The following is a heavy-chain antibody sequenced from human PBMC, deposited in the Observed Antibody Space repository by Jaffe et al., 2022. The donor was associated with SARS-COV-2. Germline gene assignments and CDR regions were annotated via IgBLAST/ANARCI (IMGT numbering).Heavy chain of an antibody. Sequence: EVQLVESGGGLVKPGGSLRLSCAASGFTFSSYSMNWVRQAPGKGLEWVSSISSSSSYIYYADSVKGRFTISRDNAKNSLYLQMNSLRAEDTAVYYCAREHGEEVYYYYYGMDVWGQGTTVTVSS. CDR1: GFTFSSYS. CDR2: ISSSSSYI. J-gene: IGHJ6*02. V-gene: IGHV3-21*01. D-gene: IGHD4-17*01. CDR3: AREHGEEVYYYYYGMDV.